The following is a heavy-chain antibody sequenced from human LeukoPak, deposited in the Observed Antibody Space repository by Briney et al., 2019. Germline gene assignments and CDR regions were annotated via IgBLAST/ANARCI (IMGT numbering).Heavy chain of an antibody. V-gene: IGHV1-69*13. D-gene: IGHD1/OR15-1a*01. CDR3: ARSYNRNNVDH. CDR2: IIPIFGTG. Sequence: ASVKVSCKASGGTFSSDAISWVRQAPGQGLEWMGGIIPIFGTGNYAQKFQGRVTITADESANTAYMELNSLRSDDTAMYYCARSYNRNNVDHWGQGTLVTVSS. CDR1: GGTFSSDA. J-gene: IGHJ4*02.